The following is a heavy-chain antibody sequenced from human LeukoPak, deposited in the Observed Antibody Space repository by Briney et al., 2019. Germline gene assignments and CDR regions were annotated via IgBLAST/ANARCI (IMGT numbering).Heavy chain of an antibody. CDR3: AKRGVVIRVILVGFHKEAYYFDA. J-gene: IGHJ4*02. D-gene: IGHD3-22*01. CDR2: ISGSAGGT. Sequence: AGGSLRLSCAVSGITLSNNGMSWVRQAPGKGLKWVAGISGSAGGTNYADSVKGRFTISRDNRKNTLYLQMNSLRADDTAVYFCAKRGVVIRVILVGFHKEAYYFDAWGQGALVTVSP. V-gene: IGHV3-23*01. CDR1: GITLSNNG.